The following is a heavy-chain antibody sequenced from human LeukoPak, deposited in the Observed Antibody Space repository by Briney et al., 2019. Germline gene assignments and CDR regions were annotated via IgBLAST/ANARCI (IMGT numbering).Heavy chain of an antibody. V-gene: IGHV4-4*02. J-gene: IGHJ6*03. CDR2: IFHSGST. CDR1: GGSIFSSNW. Sequence: SETLSLTCAVSGGSIFSSNWWSWVRQPPGKGLEWIGQIFHSGSTSYSPSLKSRVTISVDKSKNQFSLKLTSVTAADTAVYYCARVEEGYGSGRRGNFYYYYMDVWGKGTTVTISS. CDR3: ARVEEGYGSGRRGNFYYYYMDV. D-gene: IGHD3-10*01.